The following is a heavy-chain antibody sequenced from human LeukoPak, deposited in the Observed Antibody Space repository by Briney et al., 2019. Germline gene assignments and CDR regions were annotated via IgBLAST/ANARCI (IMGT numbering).Heavy chain of an antibody. CDR1: GGSMSRYY. J-gene: IGHJ4*02. D-gene: IGHD3-16*01. CDR3: VGGGDGYFDY. CDR2: INNSGTT. Sequence: SETLSLTCTVSGGSMSRYYWKWIRQPTGKGLEWIGYINNSGTTNYSPSLKSRVTISVDTSRNQFSLKLTSVTAADTAVYYCVGGGDGYFDYWGQGILVTVSS. V-gene: IGHV4-59*01.